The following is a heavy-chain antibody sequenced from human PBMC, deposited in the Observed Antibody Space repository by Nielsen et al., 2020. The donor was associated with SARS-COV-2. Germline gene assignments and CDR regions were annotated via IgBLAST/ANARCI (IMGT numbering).Heavy chain of an antibody. V-gene: IGHV3-7*03. D-gene: IGHD6-19*01. CDR3: ARDSIAVAGGVDY. Sequence: GESLKISCAASGFTFSRSWMSWVRQAPGKGLAWVANIKQDGSEKYYVDSVKGRFTISRDNAKNSLYLQMNSLRAEDTAVYYCARDSIAVAGGVDYWGQGTLVTVSS. CDR1: GFTFSRSW. CDR2: IKQDGSEK. J-gene: IGHJ4*02.